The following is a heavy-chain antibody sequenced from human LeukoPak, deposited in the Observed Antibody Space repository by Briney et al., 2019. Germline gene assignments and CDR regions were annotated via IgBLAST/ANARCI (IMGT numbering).Heavy chain of an antibody. V-gene: IGHV4-34*01. J-gene: IGHJ4*02. CDR1: GGSSSGDY. D-gene: IGHD7-27*01. Sequence: SETLSLTCAVYGGSSSGDYWSWIPQPPGKGLEWIGEINHSGSTNYNPPLKSLVTTSVDTSKNPFSRNLSSLAAADPSVYSWARGLGILHYWRQGTLVSVSS. CDR2: INHSGST. CDR3: ARGLGILHY.